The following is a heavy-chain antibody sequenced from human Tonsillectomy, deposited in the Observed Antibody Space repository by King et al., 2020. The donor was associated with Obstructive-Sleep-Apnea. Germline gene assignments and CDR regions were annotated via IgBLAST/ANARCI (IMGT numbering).Heavy chain of an antibody. CDR1: GFTFNSYA. CDR2: IRGSGGST. V-gene: IGHV3-23*04. Sequence: DVQLVESGGGLVQPGGSLGLSCAASGFTFNSYAMSWVRQAPGKGLEWVSAIRGSGGSTYYADSVKGRFTISRDNSKNTLYLQMNSLRADDTAVYYCAKDRSGYDLWAFDYWGQGTLVTVSS. D-gene: IGHD5-12*01. CDR3: AKDRSGYDLWAFDY. J-gene: IGHJ4*02.